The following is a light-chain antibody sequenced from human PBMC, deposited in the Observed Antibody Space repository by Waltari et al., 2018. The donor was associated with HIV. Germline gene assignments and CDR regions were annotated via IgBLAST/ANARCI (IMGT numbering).Light chain of an antibody. CDR2: KDS. Sequence: SYELTQPPPVSVPPGQTARITCSGAALPKQYAFWYQQKPGQAPVLVLYKDSERPSGIPERFSGSSSGTTVTLTISGVQAEDEADYYCQSADSSGTSLVFGGGTKLTVL. CDR3: QSADSSGTSLV. V-gene: IGLV3-25*03. J-gene: IGLJ2*01. CDR1: ALPKQY.